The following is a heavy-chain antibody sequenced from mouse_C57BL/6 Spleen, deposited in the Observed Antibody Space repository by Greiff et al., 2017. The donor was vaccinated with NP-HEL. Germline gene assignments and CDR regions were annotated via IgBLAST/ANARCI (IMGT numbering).Heavy chain of an antibody. Sequence: EVQLQESGPGLVKPSQSLSLTCSVTGYSITSGYYWNWIRQFPGNKLEWMGYISYDGSNNYNPSLKNRISITRDTSKNQFFLKLNSVTTEDTATYYCARGELAWFAYWGQGTLVTVSA. CDR3: ARGELAWFAY. J-gene: IGHJ3*01. D-gene: IGHD4-1*01. CDR2: ISYDGSN. CDR1: GYSITSGYY. V-gene: IGHV3-6*01.